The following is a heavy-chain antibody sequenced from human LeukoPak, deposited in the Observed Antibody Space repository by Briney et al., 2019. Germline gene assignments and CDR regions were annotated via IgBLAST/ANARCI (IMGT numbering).Heavy chain of an antibody. CDR2: ISSGSSNK. Sequence: PGGSLRLSCAASGFTFSSYSMNWVRQTPEKGLEWVSYISSGSSNKYYADSVKGRFTISRDNAKNSLYLQMNSLRAEDTAVYYCARGYWCDYWGQGTLVTVSS. J-gene: IGHJ4*02. D-gene: IGHD2-8*02. CDR3: ARGYWCDY. CDR1: GFTFSSYS. V-gene: IGHV3-48*01.